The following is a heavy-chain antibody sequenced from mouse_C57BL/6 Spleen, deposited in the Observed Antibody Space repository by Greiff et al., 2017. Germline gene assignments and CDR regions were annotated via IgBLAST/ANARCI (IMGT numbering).Heavy chain of an antibody. Sequence: VQLQQSGAELVRPGASVTLSCKASGYTFTDYEMHWVKQTPVHGLEWIGAIDPETGGTAYNQKFKGKAILTADKSSSTAYMELRSLTSEDSAVYYCTRPYGSSYGWFAYWGQGTLVTVSA. CDR2: IDPETGGT. CDR1: GYTFTDYE. D-gene: IGHD1-1*01. CDR3: TRPYGSSYGWFAY. V-gene: IGHV1-15*01. J-gene: IGHJ3*01.